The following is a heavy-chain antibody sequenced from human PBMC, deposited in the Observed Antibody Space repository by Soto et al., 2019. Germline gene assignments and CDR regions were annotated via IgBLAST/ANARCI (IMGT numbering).Heavy chain of an antibody. Sequence: GGSLRLSCAASGFTVSSKYMSWVRQAPGKGLEWVSLIQSGGPTYYADSVKGRFTISRDTSENTVHLQMDSLRAEDTADYYCARDDVLCDGGRCYGVPFDVRAKRTTVTGSS. V-gene: IGHV3-66*01. J-gene: IGHJ6*04. CDR2: IQSGGPT. D-gene: IGHD2-15*01. CDR1: GFTVSSKY. CDR3: ARDDVLCDGGRCYGVPFDV.